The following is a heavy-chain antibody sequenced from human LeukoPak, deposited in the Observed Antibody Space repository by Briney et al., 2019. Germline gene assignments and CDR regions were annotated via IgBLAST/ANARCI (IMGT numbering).Heavy chain of an antibody. D-gene: IGHD2-8*01. CDR2: ISWNSGNI. CDR1: GFTFDDYA. V-gene: IGHV3-9*01. CDR3: TRRTSVLPFDY. J-gene: IGHJ4*02. Sequence: PGGSLRLSCAASGFTFDDYAMHWVRQAPGKGLEWVSGISWNSGNIGYADSVKGRFTISRDNAKNTLYLQMNSLRAEDTAVYYCTRRTSVLPFDYWGQGTLVTVSS.